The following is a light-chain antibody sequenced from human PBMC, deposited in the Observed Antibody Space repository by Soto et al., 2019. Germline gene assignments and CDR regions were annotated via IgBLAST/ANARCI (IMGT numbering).Light chain of an antibody. CDR2: NNN. J-gene: IGLJ2*01. CDR1: SSNIGSNS. Sequence: QAVLTHPPSASGTPGQRVTISCSGSSSNIGSNSVNWYQLLPGTAPKLLIYNNNQRPSGVPDRFSGSKSGTSASLAISGLQSEDEADYYCAAWDDSLNGVVFGGGTKVTVL. CDR3: AAWDDSLNGVV. V-gene: IGLV1-44*01.